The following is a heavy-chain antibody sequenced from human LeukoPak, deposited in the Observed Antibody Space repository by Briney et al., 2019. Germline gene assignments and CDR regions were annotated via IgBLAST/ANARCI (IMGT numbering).Heavy chain of an antibody. V-gene: IGHV4-59*01. CDR1: GGSISSYY. Sequence: SETLSLTCTVSGGSISSYYWSWIRQPPGKGLEWIEDIYYSGSTNYNPSLKSRVTISVDTSKNQFSLKLSSVTAADTAVYYCARAGRWLLLDPPHAFDIWGQGTMVTVSS. J-gene: IGHJ3*02. CDR2: IYYSGST. CDR3: ARAGRWLLLDPPHAFDI. D-gene: IGHD5-24*01.